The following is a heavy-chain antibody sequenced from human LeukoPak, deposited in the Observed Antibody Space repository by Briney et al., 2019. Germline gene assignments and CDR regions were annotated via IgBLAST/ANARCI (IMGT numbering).Heavy chain of an antibody. CDR3: ARDQAFYYGSGSYLADSSAFDI. D-gene: IGHD3-10*01. V-gene: IGHV4-4*07. Sequence: PSETLSLTCTVSGGSISSYYWSWIRQPAGKGLEWIGRIYTSGSTNYNPSLKSRVTMSVDTSKNQFSLKLSSVTAADTAVYYCARDQAFYYGSGSYLADSSAFDIWGQGTMVTVSS. J-gene: IGHJ3*02. CDR2: IYTSGST. CDR1: GGSISSYY.